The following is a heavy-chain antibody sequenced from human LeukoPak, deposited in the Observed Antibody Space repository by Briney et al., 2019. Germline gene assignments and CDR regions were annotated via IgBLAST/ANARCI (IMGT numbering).Heavy chain of an antibody. D-gene: IGHD2-15*01. Sequence: ASVKVSCKASGYIFTGYYMHWVRQAPGQGLEWMGWMNPNSGNTGYAQKFQGRVTMTRNTSISTAYMELSSLRSEDTAVYYCARTLGYCSGDSCFGNNWFDPWGQGTLVTVSS. CDR2: MNPNSGNT. J-gene: IGHJ5*02. CDR3: ARTLGYCSGDSCFGNNWFDP. V-gene: IGHV1-8*02. CDR1: GYIFTGYY.